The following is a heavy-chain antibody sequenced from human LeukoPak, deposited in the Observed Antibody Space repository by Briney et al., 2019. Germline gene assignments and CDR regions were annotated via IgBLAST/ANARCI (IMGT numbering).Heavy chain of an antibody. Sequence: ASVKVSCKASGYTFTVYYIHWLRQAPGQGPEWMGWIIPNSGGTNYVQKFQDRVAMTRDTSINTAYMELSSLRSEDTAVYYCAAEDLVGAANAFDIWGQGTMVTVSS. CDR2: IIPNSGGT. V-gene: IGHV1-2*02. CDR3: AAEDLVGAANAFDI. J-gene: IGHJ3*02. CDR1: GYTFTVYY. D-gene: IGHD1-26*01.